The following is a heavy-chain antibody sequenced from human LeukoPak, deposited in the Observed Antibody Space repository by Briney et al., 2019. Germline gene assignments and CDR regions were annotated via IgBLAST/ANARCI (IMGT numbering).Heavy chain of an antibody. CDR3: ARDLVRGGSYFVGY. V-gene: IGHV7-4-1*02. CDR2: INTNTGNP. J-gene: IGHJ4*02. Sequence: ASVKVSCKASGYTFTSYAMNWVRQAPGQGLEWMGWINTNTGNPTYAQGFTGRFVFSLDTSVSTAYLQISSLKAEDTAVYYCARDLVRGGSYFVGYWGQGTLVTVSS. CDR1: GYTFTSYA. D-gene: IGHD1-26*01.